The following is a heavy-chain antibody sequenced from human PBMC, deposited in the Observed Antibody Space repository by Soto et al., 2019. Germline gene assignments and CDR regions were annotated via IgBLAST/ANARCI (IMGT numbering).Heavy chain of an antibody. J-gene: IGHJ3*02. V-gene: IGHV3-21*01. Sequence: EVQLVESGGGLVKPGGSLRLSCAASGFTFSSYSMNWVRQAPGKGLEWVSSISSSSSYIYYADSVKGRFTISRDNAKNSLYLQMNSLRAEDTAVYYCAREGGSGWLKNAFDIWGQGTMVTVSS. CDR2: ISSSSSYI. CDR3: AREGGSGWLKNAFDI. CDR1: GFTFSSYS. D-gene: IGHD6-19*01.